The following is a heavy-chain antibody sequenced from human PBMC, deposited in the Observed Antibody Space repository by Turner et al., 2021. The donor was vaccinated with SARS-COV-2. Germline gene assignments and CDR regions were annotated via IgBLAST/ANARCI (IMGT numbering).Heavy chain of an antibody. D-gene: IGHD2-2*01. CDR2: IYYSGTT. CDR1: GASVNNSDYY. J-gene: IGHJ4*02. Sequence: QLQLQESGPGLVKPSETLSLTCTVSGASVNNSDYYWAWIRQPPEKGLEWIGNIYYSGTTYYNPSLKSRVTISVDTSKNQFSLELTSVTAADTAVYFCARDTRVVPLWVDSWGQGTLVTVSS. V-gene: IGHV4-39*02. CDR3: ARDTRVVPLWVDS.